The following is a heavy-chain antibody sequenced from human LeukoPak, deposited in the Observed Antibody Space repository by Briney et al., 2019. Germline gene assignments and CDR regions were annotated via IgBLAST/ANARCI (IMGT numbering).Heavy chain of an antibody. D-gene: IGHD5-18*01. V-gene: IGHV3-48*04. CDR1: GFTFSSYS. CDR2: ISSSGNTI. J-gene: IGHJ4*02. Sequence: GGSLRLSCAASGFTFSSYSMNWVRQAPGKGLEWVSYISSSGNTIDYADSVKGRFTISRDNAKNSLYLQMVSLRAEDTAVYYCAMLPGYSYGYGDYWGQGTLVTVSS. CDR3: AMLPGYSYGYGDY.